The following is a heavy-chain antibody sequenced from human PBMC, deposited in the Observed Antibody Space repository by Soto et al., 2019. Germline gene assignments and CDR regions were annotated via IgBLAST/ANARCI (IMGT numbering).Heavy chain of an antibody. CDR2: INTGNGNR. CDR3: ARAISGYVT. V-gene: IGHV1-3*04. D-gene: IGHD5-12*01. Sequence: ASVKVSCKASGMTYTTYAIHWVGQAPGQGLEWMGWINTGNGNRRYSQRFQGRVTLTTDTSARTAYMDLSSLTSEDTAVYYCARAISGYVTWGQGTLVTVSS. J-gene: IGHJ5*02. CDR1: GMTYTTYA.